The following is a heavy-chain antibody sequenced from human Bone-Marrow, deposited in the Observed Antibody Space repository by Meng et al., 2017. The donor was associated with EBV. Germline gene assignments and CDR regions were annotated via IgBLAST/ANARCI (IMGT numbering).Heavy chain of an antibody. CDR2: INPSRST. Sequence: QVQVQEWGAGLLTPSETLALTFAVDGGSCSGYYWSWIRQPPGKGLEWIGKINPSRSTNYNASLKSRVTISVDTSYRQFSLKLSSVTAADTAVYYCARGGENYFGSWGQGTLVTVSS. V-gene: IGHV4-34*01. CDR3: ARGGENYFGS. J-gene: IGHJ4*02. CDR1: GGSCSGYY. D-gene: IGHD2-21*01.